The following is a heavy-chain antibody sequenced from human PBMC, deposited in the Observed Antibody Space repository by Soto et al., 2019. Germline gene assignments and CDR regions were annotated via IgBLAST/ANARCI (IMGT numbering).Heavy chain of an antibody. V-gene: IGHV1-69*12. CDR3: ARENSFCSGGSCFASYFDY. CDR2: IIPIFGTA. D-gene: IGHD2-15*01. CDR1: GGTFSSYA. J-gene: IGHJ4*02. Sequence: QVQLVQSGAEVKKPGSSVNVSCKASGGTFSSYAISWVRQAPGQGLEWMGGIIPIFGTANYAQKFQGSVTITADESTSTAYMELSSLRSEDTAVYYCARENSFCSGGSCFASYFDYWGQGTLVTVSS.